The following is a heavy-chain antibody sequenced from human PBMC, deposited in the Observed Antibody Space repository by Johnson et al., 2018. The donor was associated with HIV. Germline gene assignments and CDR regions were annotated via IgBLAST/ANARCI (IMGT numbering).Heavy chain of an antibody. CDR2: IWYDGSNR. D-gene: IGHD6-13*01. CDR3: TKCIWGSSLIDAFDI. J-gene: IGHJ3*02. V-gene: IGHV3-33*06. CDR1: GFTFSSYG. Sequence: VQLVESGGGVIQPGRSLRVSCAASGFTFSSYGMHWVRQAPGKGLEGVAVIWYDGSNRYYADSVKGRFTISRDNSKNTLYLQMNSLRAEDTAVYYCTKCIWGSSLIDAFDIWGQGTMVTVSS.